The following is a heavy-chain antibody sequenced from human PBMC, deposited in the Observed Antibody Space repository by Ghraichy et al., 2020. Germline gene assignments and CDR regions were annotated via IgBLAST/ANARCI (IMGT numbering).Heavy chain of an antibody. CDR3: ARDTYYDILTDFSYYYYYGMDV. CDR1: GFTFSDYY. Sequence: GESLNISCAASGFTFSDYYMSWIRQAPGKGLEWVSYISSSGSTIYYADSVKGRFTISRDNAKNSLYLQMNSLRAEDTAVYYCARDTYYDILTDFSYYYYYGMDVWGQGTTVTVSS. CDR2: ISSSGSTI. D-gene: IGHD3-9*01. V-gene: IGHV3-11*01. J-gene: IGHJ6*02.